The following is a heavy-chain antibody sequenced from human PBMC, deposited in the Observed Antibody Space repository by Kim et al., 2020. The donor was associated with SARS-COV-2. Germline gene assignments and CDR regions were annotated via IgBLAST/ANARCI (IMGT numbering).Heavy chain of an antibody. CDR3: ARGWGGFDY. CDR2: GST. D-gene: IGHD7-27*01. J-gene: IGHJ4*02. Sequence: GSTSYAKKFQGGVTMTRDKSTSTVYMEVSSLRSEDTAVYYCARGWGGFDYWGQGTLVTVSS. V-gene: IGHV1-46*01.